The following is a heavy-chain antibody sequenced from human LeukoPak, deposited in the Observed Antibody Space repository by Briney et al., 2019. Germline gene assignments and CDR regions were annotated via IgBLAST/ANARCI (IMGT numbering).Heavy chain of an antibody. V-gene: IGHV4-34*01. Sequence: TTGGSLRLSCAASGFIFSSYAMSWIRQPPGKGLEWIGEINHSGSTNYNPSLKSRVTISVDTSKNQFSLKLSSVTAADTAVYYCASGGTVTTLSWGQGTLVTVSS. CDR3: ASGGTVTTLS. D-gene: IGHD4-17*01. CDR2: INHSGST. J-gene: IGHJ4*02. CDR1: GFIFSSYA.